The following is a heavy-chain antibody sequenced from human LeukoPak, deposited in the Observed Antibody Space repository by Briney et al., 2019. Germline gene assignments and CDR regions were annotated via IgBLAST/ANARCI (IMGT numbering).Heavy chain of an antibody. V-gene: IGHV3-33*08. D-gene: IGHD3-16*02. J-gene: IGHJ3*02. Sequence: GGSLRLSCEASGFSFTNTWMSWVRQAPGKGLEWVAVIWYDGRNKFYADSLKGRFTISRDNSKNTLYLQMNSLRAEDTAVYYCARVNRGDAFDIWGQGTLVTVSS. CDR1: GFSFTNTW. CDR3: ARVNRGDAFDI. CDR2: IWYDGRNK.